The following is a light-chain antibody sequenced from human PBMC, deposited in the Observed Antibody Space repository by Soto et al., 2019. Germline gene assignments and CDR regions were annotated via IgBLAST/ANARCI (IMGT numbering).Light chain of an antibody. CDR1: QIVSTTY. Sequence: EIVLTQSPGTLSLSPGERATLSCRASQIVSTTYLAWYQQKPGQALRLLIYGSSRRAPGIPDRFSGSGSGTDFTLTISRREPEDFAVYYCQQYGSSPMYTFGQGTKVEIE. J-gene: IGKJ2*01. V-gene: IGKV3-20*01. CDR3: QQYGSSPMYT. CDR2: GSS.